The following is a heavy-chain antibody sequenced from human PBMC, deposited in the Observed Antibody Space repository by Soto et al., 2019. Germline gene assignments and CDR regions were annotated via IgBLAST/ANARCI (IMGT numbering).Heavy chain of an antibody. J-gene: IGHJ6*02. CDR2: ISSSSSTI. V-gene: IGHV3-48*02. CDR1: GFTFSSYS. CDR3: AREATFYDFWSGYNTQSYYGMDV. D-gene: IGHD3-3*01. Sequence: EVRLVESGGGLVQPGGSLRLSCAASGFTFSSYSMNWVRQAPGKGLEWVSYISSSSSTIYYADSVKGRFTISRDNAKNSLYPQMNSLRDEDTAVYYCAREATFYDFWSGYNTQSYYGMDVWGQGTTVTVSS.